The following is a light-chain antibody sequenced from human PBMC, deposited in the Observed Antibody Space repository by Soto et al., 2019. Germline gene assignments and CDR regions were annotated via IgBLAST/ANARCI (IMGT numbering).Light chain of an antibody. CDR1: ESISHR. CDR2: KAS. V-gene: IGKV1-5*03. CDR3: QQYNILWT. J-gene: IGKJ1*01. Sequence: DIQMTQSPSILSASVGDRVTITCRASESISHRLAWYQRKPGKAPKLLIHKASSLEGGVPVRFSGSGSGTEFTLSISSLQPDDFATYYCQQYNILWTFGQGTTVEMK.